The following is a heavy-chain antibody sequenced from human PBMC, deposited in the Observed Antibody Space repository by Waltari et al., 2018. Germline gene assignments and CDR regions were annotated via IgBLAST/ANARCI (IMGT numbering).Heavy chain of an antibody. J-gene: IGHJ4*02. D-gene: IGHD6-13*01. CDR2: INPNSGGT. CDR3: ARAEYSSRMGY. CDR1: GGTFSSYA. Sequence: QVQLVQSGAEVKKPGSSVKVSCKASGGTFSSYAIRWGRQAPGQGLEWMGRINPNSGGTNYAQKFQGRVTMTRDTSISTAYMELSRLRSDDTAVYYCARAEYSSRMGYWGQGTLVTVSS. V-gene: IGHV1-2*06.